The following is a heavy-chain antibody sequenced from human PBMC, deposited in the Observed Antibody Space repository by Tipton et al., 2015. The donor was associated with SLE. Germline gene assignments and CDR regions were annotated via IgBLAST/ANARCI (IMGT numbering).Heavy chain of an antibody. V-gene: IGHV4-38-2*02. CDR2: LHHSGRS. CDR1: GGSISGYY. D-gene: IGHD6-13*01. CDR3: ARRWDTSTWDY. Sequence: TLSLTCTVSGGSISGYYWGWIRQPPGKGLEWIGCLHHSGRSYYSPSLKSRVSISLDTSKNQFSLRLSSVTASDTAVYFCARRWDTSTWDYWGQGALVTVAS. J-gene: IGHJ4*02.